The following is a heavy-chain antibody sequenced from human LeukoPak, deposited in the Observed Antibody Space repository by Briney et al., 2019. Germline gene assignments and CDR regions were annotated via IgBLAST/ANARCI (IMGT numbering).Heavy chain of an antibody. CDR1: GGSISSGDYY. V-gene: IGHV4-30-4*08. J-gene: IGHJ4*02. CDR2: IYYSGST. D-gene: IGHD2-2*01. Sequence: SETLSLTCTVSGGSISSGDYYWSWIRQPPGKGLEWIGYIYYSGSTYYNPSLKSRVTISVDTSKNQFSLKLSSVTAADTAVYYCARAPEGSTSCLDYWGQGTLVTVSS. CDR3: ARAPEGSTSCLDY.